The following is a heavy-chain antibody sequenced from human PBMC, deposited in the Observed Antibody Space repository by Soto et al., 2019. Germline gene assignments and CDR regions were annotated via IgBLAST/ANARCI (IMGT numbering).Heavy chain of an antibody. V-gene: IGHV3-11*05. CDR3: ARDRNTYGNGFCDY. Sequence: QVQLVESGGGLVKPGGSLRLSCAASGFRFSDFYMTWIRQAPGKGLEWVSHIGTSGSNTNYADAVKGRFTVSSDNGNKALYLEMNDLRAEDTAVYFGARDRNTYGNGFCDYGGQGTLVTVSS. CDR1: GFRFSDFY. J-gene: IGHJ4*02. D-gene: IGHD5-18*01. CDR2: IGTSGSNT.